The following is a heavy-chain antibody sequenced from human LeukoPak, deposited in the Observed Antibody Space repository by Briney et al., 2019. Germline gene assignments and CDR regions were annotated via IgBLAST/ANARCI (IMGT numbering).Heavy chain of an antibody. CDR1: GYTFTSDG. V-gene: IGHV1-18*01. J-gene: IGHJ5*02. D-gene: IGHD2-15*01. Sequence: ASVKVSCKASGYTFTSDGISWVRQDPGQGLEWMGWISAYNGNTNYAQKLQGRVTMTTDTSTSTAYMELRSLRSDDTAVYYCARDLQDIVVVVAATNWFDPWGQGTLVTVSS. CDR3: ARDLQDIVVVVAATNWFDP. CDR2: ISAYNGNT.